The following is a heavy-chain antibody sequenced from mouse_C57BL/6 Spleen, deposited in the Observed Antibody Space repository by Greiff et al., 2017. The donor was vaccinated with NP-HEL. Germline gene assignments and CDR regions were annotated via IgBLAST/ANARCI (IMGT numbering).Heavy chain of an antibody. CDR2: INYDGSST. V-gene: IGHV5-16*01. CDR1: GFTFSDYY. J-gene: IGHJ4*01. Sequence: EVKLMESEGGLVQPGSSMKLSCTASGFTFSDYYMAWVRQVPEKGLEWVANINYDGSSTYYLDSLKSRFIISRDNAKNILYLQMSSLKSEDTATYYCARERRYYAMDYWGQGTSVTVSS. CDR3: ARERRYYAMDY. D-gene: IGHD2-12*01.